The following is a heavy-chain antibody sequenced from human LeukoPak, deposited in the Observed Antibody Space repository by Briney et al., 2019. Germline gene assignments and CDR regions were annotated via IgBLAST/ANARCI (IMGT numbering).Heavy chain of an antibody. V-gene: IGHV1-2*02. CDR3: ARVGGSGSYYAPGYYYMDV. Sequence: ASVKVSCKASGYTFTSYGISWVRQAPGQGLEWMGWINPNSGGTNYAQKFQGRVTMTRDTSISTAYMELSRLRSDDTAVYYCARVGGSGSYYAPGYYYMDVWGKGTTVTISS. J-gene: IGHJ6*03. CDR1: GYTFTSYG. D-gene: IGHD3-10*01. CDR2: INPNSGGT.